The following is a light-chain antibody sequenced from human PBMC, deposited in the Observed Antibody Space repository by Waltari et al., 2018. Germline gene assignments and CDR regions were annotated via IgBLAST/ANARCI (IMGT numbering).Light chain of an antibody. CDR3: QQSDSLPLT. Sequence: DIQMTQSPSSLSASVGDRVTITCRASQTINKYLNWYQKKPGRAPKVLISVISYLHTGVPSRFSGSGSGTDFTLTISSLQPEDFATYYCQQSDSLPLTFGGGPKVERK. CDR2: VIS. J-gene: IGKJ4*01. CDR1: QTINKY. V-gene: IGKV1-39*01.